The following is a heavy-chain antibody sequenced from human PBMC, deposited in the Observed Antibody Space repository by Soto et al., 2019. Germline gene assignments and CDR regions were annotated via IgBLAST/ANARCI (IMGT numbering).Heavy chain of an antibody. J-gene: IGHJ4*02. CDR3: ARTWIRFGPNDY. V-gene: IGHV3-23*01. Sequence: HPGGSLRLSCAASGFTFSSYAMSWVRQAPGKGLEWVSVTSGSGASTYYADSLKGRFTISRDNSKNTLYLQMNSLRAEDTAVYYCARTWIRFGPNDYWGQGAPVTVSS. CDR1: GFTFSSYA. CDR2: TSGSGAST. D-gene: IGHD3-16*01.